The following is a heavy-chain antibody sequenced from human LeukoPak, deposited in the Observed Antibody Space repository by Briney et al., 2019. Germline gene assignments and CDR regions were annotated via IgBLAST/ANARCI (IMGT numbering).Heavy chain of an antibody. CDR3: ATLNSFGSDY. CDR2: IETDGRTT. D-gene: IGHD3-3*01. V-gene: IGHV3-74*01. CDR1: GFTFSRFW. Sequence: PGGSLRLSCAASGFTFSRFWMHWVRQPPGKGLVWVSRIETDGRTTNYADSVEGRFTISRDNAKNTVYLQMSSLRAEDTAVYYCATLNSFGSDYWGQGVLVTVSS. J-gene: IGHJ4*02.